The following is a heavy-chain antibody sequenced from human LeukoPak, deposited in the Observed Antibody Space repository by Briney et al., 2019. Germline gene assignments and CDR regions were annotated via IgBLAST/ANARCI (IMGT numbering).Heavy chain of an antibody. V-gene: IGHV3-53*01. CDR3: ARDQDGYFDS. J-gene: IGHJ4*02. D-gene: IGHD4-17*01. CDR1: GFSVTSNY. Sequence: GSLRLSCAASGFSVTSNYMSWVRQAPGKGLEWVSVIYNVGTTYYTDSVKGRFTISRDISKNTLYLQMNSLRTEDAAVYYCARDQDGYFDSWGQGTLVTVSS. CDR2: IYNVGTT.